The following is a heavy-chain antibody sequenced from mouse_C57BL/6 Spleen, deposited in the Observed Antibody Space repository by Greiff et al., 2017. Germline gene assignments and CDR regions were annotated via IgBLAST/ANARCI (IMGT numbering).Heavy chain of an antibody. CDR1: GYTFTDYE. V-gene: IGHV1-15*01. CDR3: TRCYGSSPYAMDY. D-gene: IGHD1-1*01. Sequence: QVQLQPSGAELVRPGASVTLSCKASGYTFTDYEMHWVKQTPVHGLEWIGAIDPETGGTAYNQKFKGKAILTADKSSSTAYMELRSLTSEDSAVYYCTRCYGSSPYAMDYWGQGTSVTVSS. J-gene: IGHJ4*01. CDR2: IDPETGGT.